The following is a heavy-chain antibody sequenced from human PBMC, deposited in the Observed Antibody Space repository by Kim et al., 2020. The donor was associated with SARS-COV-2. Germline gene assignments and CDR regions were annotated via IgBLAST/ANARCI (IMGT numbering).Heavy chain of an antibody. CDR3: AGGGDLDY. V-gene: IGHV4-34*01. D-gene: IGHD3-16*01. J-gene: IGHJ4*02. Sequence: SGSNNYHPSLKSRVTIAVDTSKNQFFRELSSVTAAGTAWYYCAGGGDLDYWGQGTLVTVSS. CDR2: SGSN.